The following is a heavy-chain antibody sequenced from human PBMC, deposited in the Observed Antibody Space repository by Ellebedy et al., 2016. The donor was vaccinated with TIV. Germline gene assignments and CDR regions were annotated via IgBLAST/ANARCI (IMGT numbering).Heavy chain of an antibody. D-gene: IGHD3-3*01. CDR2: INHSGST. CDR1: GGSFSGYY. Sequence: SETLSLTXAVYGGSFSGYYWSWIRQPPGKGLEWIGEINHSGSTNYNPSLKSRVTISVDTSKNQFSLKLSSVTAADTAVYYCARGPTTGIRFLEWLPPLYYYMDVWGKGTTVTVSS. J-gene: IGHJ6*03. V-gene: IGHV4-34*01. CDR3: ARGPTTGIRFLEWLPPLYYYMDV.